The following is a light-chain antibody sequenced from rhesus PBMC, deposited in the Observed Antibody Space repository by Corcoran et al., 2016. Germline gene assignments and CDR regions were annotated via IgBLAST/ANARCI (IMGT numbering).Light chain of an antibody. CDR2: AAT. V-gene: IGKV1-44*03. CDR1: QNIYNK. J-gene: IGKJ4*01. CDR3: QHYYNHPLT. Sequence: DIQMTQSPSALSASVGDRVTISCRASQNIYNKLAWYQQKPGKAPKLLSFAATSLQTGIPSRFSGSGSGTDFTLTIASLPPEDSATYYCQHYYNHPLTFGGGTKVELK.